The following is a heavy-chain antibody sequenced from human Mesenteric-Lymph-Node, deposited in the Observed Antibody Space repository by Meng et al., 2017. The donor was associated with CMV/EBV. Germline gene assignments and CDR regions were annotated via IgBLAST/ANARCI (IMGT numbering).Heavy chain of an antibody. D-gene: IGHD6-13*01. Sequence: GESLKISCTTSGFIFNDYGMSWVRQAPGKGLEWVSYISSSGSTIYYADSVKGRFTISRDNAKNSLYLQMNSLRAEDTAVYYCADGSSWYNWGQGTLVTVSS. J-gene: IGHJ4*02. CDR1: GFIFNDYG. CDR3: ADGSSWYN. CDR2: ISSSGSTI. V-gene: IGHV3-11*04.